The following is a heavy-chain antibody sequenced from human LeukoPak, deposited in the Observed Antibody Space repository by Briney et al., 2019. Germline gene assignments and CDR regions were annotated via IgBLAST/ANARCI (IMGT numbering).Heavy chain of an antibody. J-gene: IGHJ4*02. Sequence: GGSLRLSCAASGFTLSSYAMSWVRQAPGKGLEWVSAISGSGSSTYYADPVKGRFTISRDNSKNTLYLQMNSLRAEDTAVYYCAKVGDSSGYYYGDYFDYWGQGTLVTVSS. D-gene: IGHD3-22*01. V-gene: IGHV3-23*01. CDR1: GFTLSSYA. CDR3: AKVGDSSGYYYGDYFDY. CDR2: ISGSGSST.